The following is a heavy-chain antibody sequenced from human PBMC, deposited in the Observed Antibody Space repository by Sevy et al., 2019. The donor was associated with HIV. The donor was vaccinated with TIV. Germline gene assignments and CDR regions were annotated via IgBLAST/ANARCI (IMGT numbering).Heavy chain of an antibody. V-gene: IGHV3-23*01. Sequence: GGSLRLSCAASGFTFSSYAMNWVRQAPGKGLEWVSAISGSGGSTYYADSVKGRFTISRDNSKNTLYLQMNSLRAEDTAEYYCAKDRTPYFYDSSGHPAFDIWGQGTMVTVSS. CDR3: AKDRTPYFYDSSGHPAFDI. CDR1: GFTFSSYA. CDR2: ISGSGGST. D-gene: IGHD3-22*01. J-gene: IGHJ3*02.